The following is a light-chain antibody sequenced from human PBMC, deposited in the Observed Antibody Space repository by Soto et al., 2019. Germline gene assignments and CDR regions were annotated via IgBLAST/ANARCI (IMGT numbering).Light chain of an antibody. Sequence: EIVLTRSPGTLSLSPGERATLSCRASQSVGSSYLAWYQQKPGQAPRLLIYGASSRATGIPDRFSGSGSGTDFTLTISRLEPEDFAVYYCQQYGSSLITFGQGTRLEIK. V-gene: IGKV3-20*01. CDR3: QQYGSSLIT. CDR2: GAS. J-gene: IGKJ5*01. CDR1: QSVGSSY.